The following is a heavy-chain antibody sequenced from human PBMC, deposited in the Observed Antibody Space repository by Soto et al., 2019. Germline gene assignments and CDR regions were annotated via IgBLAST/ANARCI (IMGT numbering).Heavy chain of an antibody. V-gene: IGHV3-7*03. Sequence: EVQLVESGGGLVQPGGSLRLSCAASGFTFSSYWMSWVRQAPGKGLEWVANIKQDGSEKYYVDSVKGRFTISRDNAKNSLYLQMNSLRAEDTAVYYCARDGLGDDFWSGSYYGSGSYLGLHYYYGMDVWGQGTTVTVSS. CDR3: ARDGLGDDFWSGSYYGSGSYLGLHYYYGMDV. CDR1: GFTFSSYW. D-gene: IGHD3-10*01. J-gene: IGHJ6*02. CDR2: IKQDGSEK.